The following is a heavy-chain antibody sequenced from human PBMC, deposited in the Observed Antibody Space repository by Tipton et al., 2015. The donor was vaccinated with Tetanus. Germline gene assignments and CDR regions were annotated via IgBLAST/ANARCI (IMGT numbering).Heavy chain of an antibody. Sequence: SLRLSCAASGFTFDDYAMHWVRQAPGKGLEWVSGISWNSGSIGYADSVKGRFTISRDNAKNSLYLQMNSLRAEDTALYYCAKGAGYSSGWTGYFDYWGQGTLVTVSS. CDR2: ISWNSGSI. CDR3: AKGAGYSSGWTGYFDY. J-gene: IGHJ4*02. D-gene: IGHD6-19*01. CDR1: GFTFDDYA. V-gene: IGHV3-9*01.